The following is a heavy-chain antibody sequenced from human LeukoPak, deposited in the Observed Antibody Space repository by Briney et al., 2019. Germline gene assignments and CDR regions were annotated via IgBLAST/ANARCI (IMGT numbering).Heavy chain of an antibody. V-gene: IGHV3-74*01. D-gene: IGHD6-19*01. Sequence: GGSLRLSCAASGFTFSSFEMNWVRQVPGKGLEWVSRINSDARSTSYADSVKGRFTISRDNAKNTLYLQMNSLRAEDTAVYYCARGADTGYSSDSWGQGTLVTVSS. CDR2: INSDARST. CDR3: ARGADTGYSSDS. CDR1: GFTFSSFE. J-gene: IGHJ5*02.